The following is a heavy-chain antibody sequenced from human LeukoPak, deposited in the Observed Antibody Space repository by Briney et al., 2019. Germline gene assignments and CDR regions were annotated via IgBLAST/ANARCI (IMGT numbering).Heavy chain of an antibody. D-gene: IGHD6-19*01. Sequence: PGRSLRLSCAASGFTFSSYGMHWVRQAPGKGLEWVAVISCDGSNKYYADSVKGRFTISRDNSKNTLYLQMNSLRAEDTAVYYCAKAGIAVAGTWGIFDYWGQGTLVTVSS. CDR2: ISCDGSNK. CDR1: GFTFSSYG. V-gene: IGHV3-30*18. J-gene: IGHJ4*02. CDR3: AKAGIAVAGTWGIFDY.